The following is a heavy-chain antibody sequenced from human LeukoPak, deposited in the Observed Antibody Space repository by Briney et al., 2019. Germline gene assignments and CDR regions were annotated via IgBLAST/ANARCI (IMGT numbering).Heavy chain of an antibody. J-gene: IGHJ4*02. Sequence: PGGSLRLSCAASGFIFSSYEMNWVRQAPGKGLEWVAYISSSGFTMYYAHSVKGRFTISRDNAKNSLYLQMNSLRAEDTAVYYCALLRGYSGYDLDYWGQGTLITVSS. CDR3: ALLRGYSGYDLDY. CDR1: GFIFSSYE. D-gene: IGHD5-12*01. V-gene: IGHV3-48*03. CDR2: ISSSGFTM.